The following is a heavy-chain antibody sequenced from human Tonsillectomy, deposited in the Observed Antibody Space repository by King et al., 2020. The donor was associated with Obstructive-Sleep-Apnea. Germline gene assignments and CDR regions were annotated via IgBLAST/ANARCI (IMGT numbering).Heavy chain of an antibody. D-gene: IGHD3-22*01. CDR2: IRSKAYGGTA. J-gene: IGHJ4*02. Sequence: QLVQSGGGLVQPGRSLRLSCTASGFTFSDYTMSWFRQAPGKGLEWVGLIRSKAYGGTADYAASVKGRFTISRDDSKSIAYLQMNSLKTEDTAVYYCARDLGYHDSSGYYGGHFDYWGQGTLVTVS. CDR3: ARDLGYHDSSGYYGGHFDY. CDR1: GFTFSDYT. V-gene: IGHV3-49*03.